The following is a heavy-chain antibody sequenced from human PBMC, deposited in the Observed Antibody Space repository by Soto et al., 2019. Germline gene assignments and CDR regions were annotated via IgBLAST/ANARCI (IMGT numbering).Heavy chain of an antibody. CDR3: AREVGYCSSTNCYWWFDP. CDR1: GYTFTSYG. J-gene: IGHJ5*02. CDR2: ISAYNGNT. D-gene: IGHD2-2*01. Sequence: ASVKVSCKASGYTFTSYGISWVRRAPGQGLEWMGWISAYNGNTNYAQKLQGRVTMTTDTSTSTAYMELRSLRSDDTAVYYCAREVGYCSSTNCYWWFDPWGQGTLVTVPQ. V-gene: IGHV1-18*01.